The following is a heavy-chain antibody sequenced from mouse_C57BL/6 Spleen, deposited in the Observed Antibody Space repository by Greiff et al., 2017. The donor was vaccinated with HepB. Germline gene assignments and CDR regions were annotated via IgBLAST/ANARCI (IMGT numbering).Heavy chain of an antibody. V-gene: IGHV1-64*01. CDR3: ARRSTMITRAMDY. D-gene: IGHD2-4*01. CDR1: GYTFTSYW. Sequence: VQLQQSGAELVKPGASVKLSCKASGYTFTSYWMHWVKQRPGQGLEWIGMIHPNSGSTNYNEKFKSKATLTVDKSSSTAYMQLSSLTSEDSAVYYCARRSTMITRAMDYWGQGTSVTVSS. J-gene: IGHJ4*01. CDR2: IHPNSGST.